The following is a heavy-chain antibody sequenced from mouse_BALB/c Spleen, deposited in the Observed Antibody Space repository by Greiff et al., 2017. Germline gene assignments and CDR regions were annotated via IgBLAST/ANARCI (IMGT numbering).Heavy chain of an antibody. V-gene: IGHV5-12-1*01. CDR2: ISSGGGST. CDR3: ARHPPLYYYGSSPFYYAMDY. CDR1: GFAFSSYD. Sequence: EVQLVESGGGLVKPGGSLKLSCAASGFAFSSYDMSWVRQTPEKRLEWVAYISSGGGSTYYPDTVKGRFTISRDNAKNTLYLQMSSLKSEDTAMYYCARHPPLYYYGSSPFYYAMDYWGQGTSVTVSS. D-gene: IGHD1-1*01. J-gene: IGHJ4*01.